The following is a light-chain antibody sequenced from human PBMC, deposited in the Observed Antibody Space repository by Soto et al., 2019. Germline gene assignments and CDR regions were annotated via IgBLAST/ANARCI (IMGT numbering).Light chain of an antibody. J-gene: IGKJ2*01. V-gene: IGKV3-15*01. CDR2: GTS. CDR1: QSVRKN. CDR3: QQFDDWPPGT. Sequence: VMTQSPATPLLSTGETATLSCRASQSVRKNLAWYQQKPGQAPRPLIYGTSNRATGIPDRISGSRSGTEFTLTIGSLQSEDFGVYYCQQFDDWPPGTFGQGTKVDIK.